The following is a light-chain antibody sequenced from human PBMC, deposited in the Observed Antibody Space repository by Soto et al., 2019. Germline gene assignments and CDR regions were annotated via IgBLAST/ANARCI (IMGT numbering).Light chain of an antibody. Sequence: QSVLTQPPSVSGAPGQPVTISCTGSSSNIGAGYDVHWYQQLPGRAPKLLIYGNTNRPSGVPDRFSGSKSGTSASLAITGLQAEDEADYYCLSLDSSLSVVFGGGTKVTVL. V-gene: IGLV1-40*01. CDR3: LSLDSSLSVV. CDR2: GNT. CDR1: SSNIGAGYD. J-gene: IGLJ2*01.